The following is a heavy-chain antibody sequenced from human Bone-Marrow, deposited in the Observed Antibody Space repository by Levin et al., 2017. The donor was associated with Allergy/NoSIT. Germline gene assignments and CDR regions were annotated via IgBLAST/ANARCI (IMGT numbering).Heavy chain of an antibody. J-gene: IGHJ5*01. Sequence: GASVKVSCTASGDTFSSNSISWVRQAPGQGLEWMGGLIPIFGTPNYAQKFQDRLTITADTSMTTAFMELSSLRLEDTAVYYCARDLGYLRPITRFDSWGQGTVVIVSS. CDR3: ARDLGYLRPITRFDS. CDR2: LIPIFGTP. V-gene: IGHV1-69*06. D-gene: IGHD2-2*03. CDR1: GDTFSSNS.